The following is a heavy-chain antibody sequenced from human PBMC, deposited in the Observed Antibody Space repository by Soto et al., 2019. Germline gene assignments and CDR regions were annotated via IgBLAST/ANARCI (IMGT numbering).Heavy chain of an antibody. Sequence: GGSLRLSCAASGFTFSSYAMNWVRQAPGKGLEWVSIISGSGGSTSYADSVKGRFTISRDNSKNTLYLQMNSLRVEDMAVYFCATPVSIYYDFWSGYYYFDYWGQGTLVTVSS. CDR1: GFTFSSYA. V-gene: IGHV3-23*01. CDR3: ATPVSIYYDFWSGYYYFDY. J-gene: IGHJ4*02. D-gene: IGHD3-3*01. CDR2: ISGSGGST.